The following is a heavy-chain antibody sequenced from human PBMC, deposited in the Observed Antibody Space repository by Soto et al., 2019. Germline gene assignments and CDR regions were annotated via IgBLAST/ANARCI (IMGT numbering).Heavy chain of an antibody. J-gene: IGHJ5*02. D-gene: IGHD3-16*02. CDR3: ARGPYGYIWGSYPNWFDP. CDR2: IWYDGSNK. Sequence: QVQLVESGGGVVQPGRSLRLSCAASGFTFSSYGMHWVRQAPGKGLEWVAVIWYDGSNKYYADSVKGRFTISRDNSKNTLYLQMNSLRAEDTAVYYCARGPYGYIWGSYPNWFDPWGQGTLVTVSS. V-gene: IGHV3-33*01. CDR1: GFTFSSYG.